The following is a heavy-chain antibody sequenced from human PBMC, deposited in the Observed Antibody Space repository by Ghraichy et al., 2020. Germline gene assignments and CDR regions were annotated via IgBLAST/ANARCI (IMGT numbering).Heavy chain of an antibody. J-gene: IGHJ6*02. D-gene: IGHD4-23*01. V-gene: IGHV3-9*01. CDR2: ISWNSGSI. CDR3: AKDLYGGSRYYYYGMDV. CDR1: GFTFDDYA. Sequence: GGSLRLSCAASGFTFDDYAMHWVRQAPGKGLEWVSGISWNSGSIGYADSVKGRFTISRDNAKNSLYLQMNSLRAEDTALYYCAKDLYGGSRYYYYGMDVWGQGTTVTVSS.